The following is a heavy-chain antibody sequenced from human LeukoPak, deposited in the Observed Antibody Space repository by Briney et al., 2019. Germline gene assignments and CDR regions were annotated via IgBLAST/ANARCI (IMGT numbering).Heavy chain of an antibody. CDR2: IYYSGST. V-gene: IGHV4-59*01. D-gene: IGHD6-13*01. J-gene: IGHJ4*02. CDR1: GGSISSYY. Sequence: PSETLSLTCTASGGSISSYYWSWIRQPPGKGLEWIGYIYYSGSTNYNPSLKSRVTISVDTSKNQFSLKLSSVTAADTAVYYCARGRSWDNFDYWGQGTLVTVSS. CDR3: ARGRSWDNFDY.